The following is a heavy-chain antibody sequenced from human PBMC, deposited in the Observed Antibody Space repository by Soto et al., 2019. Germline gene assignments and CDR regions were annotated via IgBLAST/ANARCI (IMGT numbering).Heavy chain of an antibody. V-gene: IGHV3-74*01. CDR1: GFTPSSYW. J-gene: IGHJ4*02. D-gene: IGHD3-22*01. Sequence: GWSLRLSCAASGFTPSSYWMHWVRQVPGKGLVWVSRISGDERSTAYADSVKGRFTISRDNAKNTMYLQMNSLRAEDTAVYYCARAQSYVGSVYTYYDYWGQGALLTVSS. CDR2: ISGDERST. CDR3: ARAQSYVGSVYTYYDY.